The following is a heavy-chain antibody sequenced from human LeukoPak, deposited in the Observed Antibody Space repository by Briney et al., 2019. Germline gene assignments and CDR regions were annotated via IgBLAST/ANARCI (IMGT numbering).Heavy chain of an antibody. D-gene: IGHD2-15*01. Sequence: PSGTLSLTCAVSGGSISSSDWWSWVRQPPGRGLEWIGYIWRSDHTNYNPSLKSRVTISVDTSKNQFSLKLSSATAADTAVYYCARRYCSGGSCYSSLDYWGQGSLVTVSS. CDR3: ARRYCSGGSCYSSLDY. J-gene: IGHJ4*02. V-gene: IGHV4-4*02. CDR1: GGSISSSDW. CDR2: IWRSDHT.